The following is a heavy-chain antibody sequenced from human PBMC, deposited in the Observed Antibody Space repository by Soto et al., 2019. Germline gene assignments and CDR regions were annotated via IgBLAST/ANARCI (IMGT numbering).Heavy chain of an antibody. J-gene: IGHJ4*02. CDR1: GYTFTSYY. Sequence: ASVKVSCKASGYTFTSYYMHWVRQAPGQGLEWMGIINPSGGSTNYAQKLQGRVTMTTDTSTSTVYMELNSLRYEDTAVYYCARPPYPGCINAACYPLDYWGQGTLVTVSS. V-gene: IGHV1-46*01. CDR2: INPSGGST. D-gene: IGHD3-16*02. CDR3: ARPPYPGCINAACYPLDY.